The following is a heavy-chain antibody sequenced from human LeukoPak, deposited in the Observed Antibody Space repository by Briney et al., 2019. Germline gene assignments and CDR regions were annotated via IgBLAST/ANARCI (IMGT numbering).Heavy chain of an antibody. J-gene: IGHJ6*03. V-gene: IGHV1-18*01. CDR1: GYTFTSYG. Sequence: ASVKVSCKASGYTFTSYGISWVRQAPGQGLEWMGWISAYNGNTNYAQKLQGRVTMTTDTSTSIAYMELRSLRSDDTAVYYCARGPNRGYYYYYYMDVWGKGTTVTVSS. CDR3: ARGPNRGYYYYYYMDV. CDR2: ISAYNGNT.